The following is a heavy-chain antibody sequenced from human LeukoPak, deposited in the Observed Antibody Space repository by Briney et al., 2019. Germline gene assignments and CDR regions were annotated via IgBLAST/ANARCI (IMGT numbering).Heavy chain of an antibody. CDR1: VFIFSDYG. CDR2: ISYDGSNS. D-gene: IGHD6-6*01. CDR3: ARGYSSSSEGSFDY. V-gene: IGHV3-33*01. J-gene: IGHJ4*02. Sequence: GGSLRLSCAASVFIFSDYGMYWVRQAPGKGLEWLAVISYDGSNSYYADSVKGRFTIARDNSKNTLNLQMNSLRAEDTAVYYCARGYSSSSEGSFDYWGQGTLVTVSS.